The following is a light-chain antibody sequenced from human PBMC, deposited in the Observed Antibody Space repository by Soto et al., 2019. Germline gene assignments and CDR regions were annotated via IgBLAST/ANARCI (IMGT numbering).Light chain of an antibody. CDR3: QQYGSSPPIT. Sequence: EIVLTQSPGTLSLSPGERATLSCRASQSVSSSYLAWYQQKPGQAPRLLIYGASSRATGIPDRFSGSGSGTDFTLTISRLEPEDFAGYYCQQYGSSPPITFVQGTRLEIK. V-gene: IGKV3-20*01. CDR1: QSVSSSY. CDR2: GAS. J-gene: IGKJ5*01.